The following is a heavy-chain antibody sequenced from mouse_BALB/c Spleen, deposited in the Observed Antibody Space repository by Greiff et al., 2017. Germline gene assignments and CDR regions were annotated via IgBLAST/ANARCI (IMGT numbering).Heavy chain of an antibody. CDR3: ARHDGSLYFDY. CDR1: GFTFSSYG. D-gene: IGHD2-3*01. CDR2: ISSGGSYT. V-gene: IGHV5-6*01. Sequence: EVMLVESGGDLVKPGGSLKLSCAASGFTFSSYGMSWVRQTPDKRLEWVATISSGGSYTYYPDSVKGRFTISRDNAKNTLYLQMSSLKSEDTAMYYCARHDGSLYFDYWGQGTTLTVSS. J-gene: IGHJ2*01.